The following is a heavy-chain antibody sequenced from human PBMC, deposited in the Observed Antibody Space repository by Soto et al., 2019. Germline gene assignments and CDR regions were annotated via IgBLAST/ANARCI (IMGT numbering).Heavy chain of an antibody. CDR2: INHSGST. Sequence: SETLSLTCAVYGGSFSGYYWSWIRQPPGKGLEWIGEINHSGSTNFNPSLKSRVTISVDTSKKQFSLKLSSVTAADTAVYYCAAHLKATVTAYWYFDLSGRGTLVTVSS. J-gene: IGHJ2*01. CDR3: AAHLKATVTAYWYFDL. CDR1: GGSFSGYY. D-gene: IGHD4-17*01. V-gene: IGHV4-34*01.